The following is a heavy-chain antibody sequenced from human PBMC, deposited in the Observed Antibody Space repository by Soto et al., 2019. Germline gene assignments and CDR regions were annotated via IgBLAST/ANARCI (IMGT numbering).Heavy chain of an antibody. CDR2: INSDGSST. CDR1: GFTFSSYW. J-gene: IGHJ4*02. CDR3: VRTSLVVAAATREDY. Sequence: PGGSLRLSCAASGFTFSSYWMHWVRQAPGKGLVWVSRINSDGSSTSYADSVKGRFTISRDNAKNKLYLQMNSLRAEDTAVYFCVRTSLVVAAATREDYWGQGTLVTVS. D-gene: IGHD2-15*01. V-gene: IGHV3-74*01.